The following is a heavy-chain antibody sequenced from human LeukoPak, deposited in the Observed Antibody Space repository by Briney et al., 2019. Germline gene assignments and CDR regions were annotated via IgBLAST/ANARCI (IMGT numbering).Heavy chain of an antibody. CDR2: INHSGST. Sequence: SETLSLTCAVYGGSSSGYYWSWIRQPPGKGLEWIGEINHSGSTNYNPSLKSRVTISVDTSKNQFSLKLSSVTAADTAVYYCARVPPDYYYGMDVWGQGTTVTVSS. J-gene: IGHJ6*02. CDR1: GGSSSGYY. V-gene: IGHV4-34*01. CDR3: ARVPPDYYYGMDV.